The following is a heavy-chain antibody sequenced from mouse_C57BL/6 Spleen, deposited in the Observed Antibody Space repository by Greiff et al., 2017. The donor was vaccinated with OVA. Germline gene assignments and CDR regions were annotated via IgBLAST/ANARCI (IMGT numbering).Heavy chain of an antibody. CDR2: INPNSGST. CDR1: GYTFTSYW. D-gene: IGHD2-5*01. J-gene: IGHJ1*03. V-gene: IGHV1-64*01. Sequence: QVQLQQPGAELVKPGASVKLSCKASGYTFTSYWMHWVKQRPGQGLEWIGMINPNSGSTNYNEKFKSKATLTVDKSSSTAYMQLSSLTSEDSAVYYCARETVVSYWYFDVWGTGTTVTVSS. CDR3: ARETVVSYWYFDV.